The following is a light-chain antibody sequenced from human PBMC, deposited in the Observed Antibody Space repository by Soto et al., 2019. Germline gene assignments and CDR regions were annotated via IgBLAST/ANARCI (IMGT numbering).Light chain of an antibody. Sequence: DIVMTQSPDSLTMSLGARATINCKSSQSVLYSSNNKNNLAWYQQKPGQPPKLLISWASTRESGVPDRFRGSGSGTDFTLTISSLQAEDVAVYYCQQYYSTPLTFGGGTKVEIK. CDR2: WAS. CDR3: QQYYSTPLT. V-gene: IGKV4-1*01. CDR1: QSVLYSSNNKNN. J-gene: IGKJ4*01.